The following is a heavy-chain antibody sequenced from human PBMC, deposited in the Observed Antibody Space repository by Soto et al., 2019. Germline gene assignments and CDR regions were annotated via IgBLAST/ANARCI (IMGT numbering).Heavy chain of an antibody. CDR2: ISYDGSNK. J-gene: IGHJ4*02. Sequence: QVQLVESGGGVVQPGRSLRLSCAASGFTFSSYAMHWVRQAPGKGLEWVAVISYDGSNKYYAGSVKGRFTISRDNSKNTLYLQMNSLRAEDTAVYYCARDRPGYSYGSRWGQGTLVTVSS. CDR1: GFTFSSYA. D-gene: IGHD5-18*01. V-gene: IGHV3-30-3*01. CDR3: ARDRPGYSYGSR.